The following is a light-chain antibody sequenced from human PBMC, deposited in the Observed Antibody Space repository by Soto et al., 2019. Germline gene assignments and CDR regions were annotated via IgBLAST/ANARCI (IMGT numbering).Light chain of an antibody. V-gene: IGKV1-33*01. CDR1: QDIATY. J-gene: IGKJ1*01. CDR3: QQYDNLPPTWT. Sequence: IQMTQSPSSLSASVGDRVTITCQASQDIATYLNWYQQKPGKAPNLLIYDASNLETGVPSRFSGGGSGTHFTFTISILQPEDIETYYCQQYDNLPPTWTFGQGTKVDIK. CDR2: DAS.